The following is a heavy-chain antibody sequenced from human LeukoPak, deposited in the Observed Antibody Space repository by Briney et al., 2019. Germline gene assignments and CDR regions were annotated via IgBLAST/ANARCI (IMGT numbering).Heavy chain of an antibody. Sequence: GGSLRHSCATSGFTFSSYWMSWVRQAPGKGLEWVANIKQDGSEKYYVDSVKGRFTISRDNAKNSLYLQMNSLRAEDTAVYYCAREGCSGGSCYSVPPNYWGQGTLVTVSS. CDR2: IKQDGSEK. D-gene: IGHD2-15*01. CDR3: AREGCSGGSCYSVPPNY. J-gene: IGHJ4*02. V-gene: IGHV3-7*01. CDR1: GFTFSSYW.